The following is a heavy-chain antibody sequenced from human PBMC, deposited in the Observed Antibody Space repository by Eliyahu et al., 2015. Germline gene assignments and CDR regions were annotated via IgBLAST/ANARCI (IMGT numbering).Heavy chain of an antibody. CDR3: ARAGYDSSGYYPSYFDY. D-gene: IGHD3-22*01. V-gene: IGHV4-34*01. Sequence: QVQLQQWGAGLLKPSETLSLTCAVYGGSFGGYYWSWXRQPPGKGLXWIGEINHSGSTNYNPSLKSRVTISVDTSKNQFSLKLSSVTAADTAVYYCARAGYDSSGYYPSYFDYWGQGTLVTVSS. CDR1: GGSFGGYY. CDR2: INHSGST. J-gene: IGHJ4*02.